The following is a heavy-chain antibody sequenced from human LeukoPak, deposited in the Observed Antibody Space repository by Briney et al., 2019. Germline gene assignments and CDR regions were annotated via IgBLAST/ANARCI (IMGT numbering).Heavy chain of an antibody. CDR2: IYYSGGT. CDR1: GESISSYY. D-gene: IGHD6-13*01. V-gene: IGHV4-59*08. Sequence: SETLSLTCTVSGESISSYYWSWIRQPPGKGLEWIGYIYYSGGTNYNPSLKSRVTISVDTSKNQFSLKLSSVTAADTAVYYCARGGSSWDVIDYWGQGTLVTVSS. J-gene: IGHJ4*02. CDR3: ARGGSSWDVIDY.